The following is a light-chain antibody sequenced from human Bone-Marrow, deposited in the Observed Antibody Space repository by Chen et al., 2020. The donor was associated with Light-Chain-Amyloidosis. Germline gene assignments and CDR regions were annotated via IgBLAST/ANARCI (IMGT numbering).Light chain of an antibody. J-gene: IGLJ3*02. CDR3: QVWDRSSDRPV. CDR1: NIGSTS. CDR2: DDS. Sequence: SYVLTQPSSVSVAPGQTATFACGGNNIGSTSVHWYQQTPGQPPLLVVYDDSDRPSGIPERLSGSNSGNTATLTISRVEAGDEADYYCQVWDRSSDRPVFGGGTKLTVL. V-gene: IGLV3-21*02.